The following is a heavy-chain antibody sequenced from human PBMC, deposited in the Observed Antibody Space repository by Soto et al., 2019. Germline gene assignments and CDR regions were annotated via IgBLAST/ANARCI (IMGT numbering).Heavy chain of an antibody. CDR2: IIPVFGTA. J-gene: IGHJ3*02. CDR1: GGTFSSYA. V-gene: IGHV1-69*12. Sequence: QVQLVQSGAEVKKPGSSVKVSCKASGGTFSSYAISLVQQAPGQGLEWMGGIIPVFGTANYALKFQGRVTITADESTSTAYMELSSLSSEDTAVYYCANVVTAMLAFDIWGQGTMVTVSS. D-gene: IGHD2-21*02. CDR3: ANVVTAMLAFDI.